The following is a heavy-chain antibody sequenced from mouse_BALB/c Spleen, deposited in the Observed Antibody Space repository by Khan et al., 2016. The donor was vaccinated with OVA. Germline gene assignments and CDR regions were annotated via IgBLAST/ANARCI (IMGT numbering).Heavy chain of an antibody. J-gene: IGHJ3*01. V-gene: IGHV5-6*01. CDR2: ISSGGSYT. CDR3: ARLAYYYNSEGCAC. Sequence: EVHLVESGGDLVKPGGSLKLSCAASGFTFSTYGMSWVRQTPDKRLEWVATISSGGSYTYYLDSVKGRFTISRDNAKNTWSRKMWRTRVVDTVMDYCARLAYYYNSEGCACWGQGTLVTVSA. D-gene: IGHD1-1*01. CDR1: GFTFSTYG.